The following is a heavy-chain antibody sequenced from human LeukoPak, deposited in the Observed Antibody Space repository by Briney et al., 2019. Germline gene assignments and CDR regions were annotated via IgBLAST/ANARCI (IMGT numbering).Heavy chain of an antibody. CDR2: INHSGST. Sequence: SETLSLTCAVYGGSFSGYYWSWIRQPPGKGLEWIGEINHSGSTNYNPSLKSRVTISVDTSKNQFSLKLSSVTAADTAVYYCARGLQWLSAFDIWGQGTMVPSLQ. D-gene: IGHD6-19*01. V-gene: IGHV4-34*01. J-gene: IGHJ3*02. CDR1: GGSFSGYY. CDR3: ARGLQWLSAFDI.